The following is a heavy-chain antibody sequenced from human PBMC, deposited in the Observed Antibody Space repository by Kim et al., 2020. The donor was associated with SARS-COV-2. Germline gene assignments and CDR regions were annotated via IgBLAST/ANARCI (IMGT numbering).Heavy chain of an antibody. V-gene: IGHV3-11*05. J-gene: IGHJ4*02. CDR2: ISRDSSYT. D-gene: IGHD6-19*01. CDR3: ARVRIAVAGSDD. Sequence: LSLTCAASGFTFSDYYMNWIRQAPGKGLEWVSYISRDSSYTIYADSVKGRFTISRDNANNLLYLQMNSLRAEDTAIYYCARVRIAVAGSDDWGQGTL. CDR1: GFTFSDYY.